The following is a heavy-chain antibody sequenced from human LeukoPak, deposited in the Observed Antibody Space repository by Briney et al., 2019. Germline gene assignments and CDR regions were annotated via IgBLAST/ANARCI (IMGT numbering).Heavy chain of an antibody. J-gene: IGHJ6*02. CDR1: GGSFSGYY. V-gene: IGHV4-34*01. D-gene: IGHD2-2*01. Sequence: PSETLSLTCAVYGGSFSGYYWSWIRQPPGKGLEWIGEINHSGSTNYNPSLKSRVTISVDTSKNQFSLKLSSVTAADTAVYYCARGRAPGYCSSTSCYAGGRSYYYYGMDVWGQGTTVTVSS. CDR2: INHSGST. CDR3: ARGRAPGYCSSTSCYAGGRSYYYYGMDV.